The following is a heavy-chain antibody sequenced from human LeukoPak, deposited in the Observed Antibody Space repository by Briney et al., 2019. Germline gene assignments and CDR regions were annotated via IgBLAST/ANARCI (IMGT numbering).Heavy chain of an antibody. CDR1: GFTFSSYA. V-gene: IGHV3-23*01. CDR3: AKLLRIMITFGGVQSDY. J-gene: IGHJ4*02. D-gene: IGHD3-16*01. Sequence: PGGSLRLSCAASGFTFSSYAMSWVRQAPGKGLEWVSAISGSGGSTYYADSVKGRFTISRDNSKNTLYLQTNSLRAEDTAVYYCAKLLRIMITFGGVQSDYWGQGTLVTVSS. CDR2: ISGSGGST.